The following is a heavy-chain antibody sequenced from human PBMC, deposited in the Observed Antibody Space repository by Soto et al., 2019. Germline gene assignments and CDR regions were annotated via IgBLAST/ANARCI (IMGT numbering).Heavy chain of an antibody. V-gene: IGHV5-51*01. J-gene: IGHJ4*02. CDR1: GYNFTSCC. CDR3: ARQIPRLQSFDY. D-gene: IGHD4-4*01. Sequence: GESLKISCKGSGYNFTSCCIGGVRQMPGKGLEWMGIIYPGDSDTRYGPSFQGQVTISADKSMSTAYLQWSSLKASDTAMYYCARQIPRLQSFDYWGQGTLVTVSS. CDR2: IYPGDSDT.